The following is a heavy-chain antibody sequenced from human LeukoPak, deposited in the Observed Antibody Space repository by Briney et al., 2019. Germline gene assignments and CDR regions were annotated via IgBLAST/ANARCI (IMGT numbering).Heavy chain of an antibody. J-gene: IGHJ4*02. CDR1: GYTFTNYY. V-gene: IGHV1-46*01. D-gene: IGHD5-18*01. Sequence: ASVKVSCKASGYTFTNYYIHWVRQAPGQGLEWMGIVNPSGGSTDYAQKFQGRVTMTRDTSTSTVYMELSSLRSEDTAVYYCARFRLGRGYSYGTYYFDYWGQGTLVTVSS. CDR3: ARFRLGRGYSYGTYYFDY. CDR2: VNPSGGST.